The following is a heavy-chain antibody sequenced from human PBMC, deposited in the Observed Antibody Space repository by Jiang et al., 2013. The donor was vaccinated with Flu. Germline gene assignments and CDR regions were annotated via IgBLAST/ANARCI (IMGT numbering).Heavy chain of an antibody. CDR2: IIPILGIA. CDR3: ARDPSIAVAGGYYYYYYGMDV. CDR1: GGTFSSYT. Sequence: SGAEVKKPGSSVKVSCKASGGTFSSYTISWVRQAPGQGLEWMGRIIPILGIANYAQKFQGRVTITADKSTSTAYMELSSLRSEDTAVYYCARDPSIAVAGGYYYYYYGMDVWGQGTTVTVSS. J-gene: IGHJ6*02. D-gene: IGHD6-19*01. V-gene: IGHV1-69*04.